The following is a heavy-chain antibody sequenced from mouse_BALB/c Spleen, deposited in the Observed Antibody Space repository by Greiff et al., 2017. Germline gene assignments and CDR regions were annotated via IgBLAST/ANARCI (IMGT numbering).Heavy chain of an antibody. J-gene: IGHJ4*01. V-gene: IGHV1-18*01. CDR2: INPNNGGT. D-gene: IGHD2-3*01. Sequence: EVQLQESGPELVKPGASVKIPCKASGYTFTDYNMDWVKQSHGKSLEWIGDINPNNGGTIYNQKFKGKATLTVDKSSSTAYMELRSLTSEDTAVYYCAREGDGGYLYAMDYWGQGTSVTVSS. CDR3: AREGDGGYLYAMDY. CDR1: GYTFTDYN.